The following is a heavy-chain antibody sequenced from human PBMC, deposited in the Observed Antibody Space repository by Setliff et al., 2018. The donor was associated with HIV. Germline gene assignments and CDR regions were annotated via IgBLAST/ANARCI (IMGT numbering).Heavy chain of an antibody. Sequence: SETLSLTCAVYGGSFSGYYWSWIRQPPGKGLEWIGYINSSGSTIYNPSLKSRITISIDTSKNQFSLQLTSVTAADTAVYYCVNPSGAMGDFDSWGQGTLVTVSS. CDR2: INSSGST. CDR1: GGSFSGYY. V-gene: IGHV4-34*01. CDR3: VNPSGAMGDFDS. J-gene: IGHJ4*02. D-gene: IGHD3-16*01.